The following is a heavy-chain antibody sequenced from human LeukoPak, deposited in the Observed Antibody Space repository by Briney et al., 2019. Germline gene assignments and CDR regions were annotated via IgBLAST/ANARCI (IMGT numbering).Heavy chain of an antibody. CDR1: GYSISSGYY. CDR3: ARQGGSNSPYYYYYMDV. V-gene: IGHV4-38-2*01. Sequence: SETLSLTCAVSGYSISSGYYWGWFRQPPGKGPEWIGCIYHSGTTYYNPSLKSRVTISVDTSKNQFSLTISSVTAADTAVYYCARQGGSNSPYYYYYMDVWGKGTTVTVSS. J-gene: IGHJ6*03. CDR2: IYHSGTT. D-gene: IGHD6-13*01.